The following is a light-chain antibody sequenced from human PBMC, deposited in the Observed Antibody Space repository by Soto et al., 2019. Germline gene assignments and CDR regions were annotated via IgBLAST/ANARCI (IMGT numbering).Light chain of an antibody. J-gene: IGLJ1*01. Sequence: QAVVTQEPSLTVSPGGTVTLTCGSSTGAVTSGHYPYWFQQKPGQAPRTLIYDTSNKHSWTPARFPGSLLGGKAALTLSGAQPEDEAEYYCLLSYSGARPYVFGTGTKLTVL. V-gene: IGLV7-46*01. CDR3: LLSYSGARPYV. CDR2: DTS. CDR1: TGAVTSGHY.